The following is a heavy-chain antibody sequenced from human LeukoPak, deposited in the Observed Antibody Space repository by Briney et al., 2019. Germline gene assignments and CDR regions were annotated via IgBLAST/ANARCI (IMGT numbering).Heavy chain of an antibody. CDR1: GGTFGSYA. CDR3: ARGYGSGYYSHRAFDI. CDR2: IIPIFGTA. Sequence: ASVKVSCKASGGTFGSYAISWVRQAPGQGLEWMGGIIPIFGTANYAQKFQGRVTITTDESTSTAYMELSSLRSEDTAVYYCARGYGSGYYSHRAFDIWGQGTMVTVSS. D-gene: IGHD3-22*01. J-gene: IGHJ3*02. V-gene: IGHV1-69*05.